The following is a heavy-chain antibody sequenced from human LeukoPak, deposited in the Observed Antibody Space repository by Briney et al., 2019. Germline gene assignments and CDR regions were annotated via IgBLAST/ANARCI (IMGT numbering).Heavy chain of an antibody. CDR2: ISGSGGST. D-gene: IGHD2-15*01. J-gene: IGHJ2*01. CDR3: ARTPNIVVVVAATWYFDL. Sequence: GGSLRLSCAASGFTFSSYAMSLVRQAPGKGLEWVSAISGSGGSTYYADSVKGRFTISRDNSKNTLYLQMNSLRAEDTAVYYCARTPNIVVVVAATWYFDLWGRGTLVTVSS. V-gene: IGHV3-23*01. CDR1: GFTFSSYA.